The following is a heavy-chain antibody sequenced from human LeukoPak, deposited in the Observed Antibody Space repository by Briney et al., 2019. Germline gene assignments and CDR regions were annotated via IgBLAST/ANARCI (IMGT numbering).Heavy chain of an antibody. Sequence: GGSLRLSCTVSGFTVSSNSMSWVRQAPGKGLEWVSAISGSGGSTYYADSVKGRFTISRDNSKNTLYLQMNSLRAEDTAVYYCAKDTASSWWYFDLWGRGTLVTVSS. CDR1: GFTVSSNS. D-gene: IGHD5-18*01. J-gene: IGHJ2*01. V-gene: IGHV3-23*01. CDR2: ISGSGGST. CDR3: AKDTASSWWYFDL.